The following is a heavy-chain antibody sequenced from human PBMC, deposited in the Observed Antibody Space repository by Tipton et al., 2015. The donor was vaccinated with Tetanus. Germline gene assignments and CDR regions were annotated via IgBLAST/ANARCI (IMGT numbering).Heavy chain of an antibody. CDR3: ARANNEFPKKGPFDS. CDR2: FYSTQRT. V-gene: IGHV4-31*03. D-gene: IGHD1-1*01. J-gene: IGHJ4*02. Sequence: TLSLTCTVSGASINTGGYLWTWLRQHRGEGLEWIGYFYSTQRTSSSPSLKSRVHISVDTSKNQLSLSLTSVTAADTAVYYCARANNEFPKKGPFDSWGQGSLVIVSS. CDR1: GASINTGGYL.